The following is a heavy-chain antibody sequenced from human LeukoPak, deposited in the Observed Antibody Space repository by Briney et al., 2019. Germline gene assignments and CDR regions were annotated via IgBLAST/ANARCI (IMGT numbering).Heavy chain of an antibody. J-gene: IGHJ6*02. CDR3: ASRETTDYYYGMDV. V-gene: IGHV1-2*02. CDR1: GYTFTGYY. D-gene: IGHD4-17*01. CDR2: INPNSGGT. Sequence: ASVKVSCKASGYTFTGYYMHWVRQAPGQGLEWMGWINPNSGGTNYAQKFQGRVTMTTDTSTSTAYMELRSLRSDDTAVYYCASRETTDYYYGMDVWGQGTTVTVSS.